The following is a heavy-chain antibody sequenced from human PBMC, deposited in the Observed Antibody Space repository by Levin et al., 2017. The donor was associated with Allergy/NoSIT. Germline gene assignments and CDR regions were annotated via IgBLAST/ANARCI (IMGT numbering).Heavy chain of an antibody. Sequence: PGESLKISCAASGFIFSNSWMAWVRQAPGKGLEWVANTKQDGTEKNYADSVKGRFTISRDNAKNSLYLQMDSLRVEDTAVFYCVRHGFYNFDYWGQGTLVIVSS. CDR1: GFIFSNSW. D-gene: IGHD3-3*01. V-gene: IGHV3-7*01. CDR3: VRHGFYNFDY. CDR2: TKQDGTEK. J-gene: IGHJ4*02.